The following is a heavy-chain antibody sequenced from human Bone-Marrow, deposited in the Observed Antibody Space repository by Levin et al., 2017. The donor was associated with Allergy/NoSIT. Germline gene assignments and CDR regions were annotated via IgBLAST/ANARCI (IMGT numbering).Heavy chain of an antibody. CDR3: ATDLHYFDTTT. CDR1: GFSFGSYA. V-gene: IGHV3-23*01. Sequence: ASVKVSCAASGFSFGSYAMNWVRQAPGKGLQWVSAISYTSANRFYADSVKGRFTISRDNSKNTLYLQMNSLRTEDTAIYFCATDLHYFDTTTWGQGTLVTVSS. J-gene: IGHJ5*02. D-gene: IGHD3-22*01. CDR2: ISYTSANR.